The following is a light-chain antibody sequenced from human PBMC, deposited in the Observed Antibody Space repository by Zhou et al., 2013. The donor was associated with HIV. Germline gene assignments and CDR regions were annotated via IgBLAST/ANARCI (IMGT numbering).Light chain of an antibody. CDR3: QQYYDSVWT. CDR1: QGISNY. V-gene: IGKV1-16*01. Sequence: DIQMTQSPSSLSASVGDRVTITCRASQGISNYLAWFQQKPGKAPNLLIYGASTLQSGVPPRFGGSGSGTDFTLTISCLQSDDFATYYCQQYYDSVWTFGQGTKVET. CDR2: GAS. J-gene: IGKJ1*01.